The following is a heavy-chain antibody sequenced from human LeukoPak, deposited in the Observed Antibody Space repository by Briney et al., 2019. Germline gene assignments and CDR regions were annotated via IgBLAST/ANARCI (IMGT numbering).Heavy chain of an antibody. CDR2: INSDGSST. V-gene: IGHV3-74*01. CDR3: ARVRRGSVDTAIDY. D-gene: IGHD5-18*01. J-gene: IGHJ4*02. Sequence: GGSLRLSCAASGFTFSSYWMHWVRQAPGKGLVWVSRINSDGSSTSYADSVKGRFTISRDNAKNTLYLQMNSLRAEDTAVYYCARVRRGSVDTAIDYWGQGTLVTVSS. CDR1: GFTFSSYW.